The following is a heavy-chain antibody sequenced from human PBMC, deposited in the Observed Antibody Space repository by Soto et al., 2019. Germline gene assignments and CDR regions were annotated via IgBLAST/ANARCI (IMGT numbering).Heavy chain of an antibody. CDR1: GYSFTSYW. J-gene: IGHJ5*02. CDR2: IDPSDSYT. D-gene: IGHD3-10*01. CDR3: ARHYYGSGSYYNWFDP. Sequence: GESLKISCKGSGYSFTSYWISWVRQMPGKGLEWMGRIDPSDSYTNYSPSFQGHVTISADKSISTAYLQWSSLKASDTAMYYCARHYYGSGSYYNWFDPWGQGTLVTVS. V-gene: IGHV5-10-1*01.